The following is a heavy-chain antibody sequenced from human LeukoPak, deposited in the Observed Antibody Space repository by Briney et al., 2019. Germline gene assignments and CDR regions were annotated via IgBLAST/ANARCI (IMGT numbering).Heavy chain of an antibody. CDR3: AKVATTVTTRNYYFDY. CDR1: GFTFSSYS. V-gene: IGHV3-21*04. CDR2: ISSSSSYI. Sequence: GGSLRLSCAASGFTFSSYSMNWVRQAPGKGLEWVSSISSSSSYIYYADSVKGRFTISRDNAKNSLYLQMNSLRAEDTAVYYCAKVATTVTTRNYYFDYWGQGTLVTVSS. D-gene: IGHD4-17*01. J-gene: IGHJ4*02.